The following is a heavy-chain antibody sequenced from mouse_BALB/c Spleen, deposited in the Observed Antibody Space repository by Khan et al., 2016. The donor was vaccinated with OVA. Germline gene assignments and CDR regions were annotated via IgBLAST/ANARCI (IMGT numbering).Heavy chain of an antibody. D-gene: IGHD1-1*01. V-gene: IGHV3-2*02. CDR1: GYSITSDYA. CDR2: ISYSGNT. Sequence: QLKQSGPGLVKPSQSLSLTCTVTGYSITSDYAWNWLRQFPGNKLEWMGYISYSGNTKYNPSLKSRISITRDTSKNQFFLQLNSVTTEDTATYYCARIYGGDFDYWGQSTTLTVSS. CDR3: ARIYGGDFDY. J-gene: IGHJ2*01.